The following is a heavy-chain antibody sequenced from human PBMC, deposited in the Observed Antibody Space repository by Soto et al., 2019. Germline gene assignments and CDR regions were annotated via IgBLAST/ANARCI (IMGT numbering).Heavy chain of an antibody. CDR2: IYYSGST. Sequence: SETLSLTCTVSGGSVSSGSYYWSWIRQPPGKGLEWIGYIYYSGSTNYNPSLKSRVTISVDTSKNQFSLKLSSVTAADTAVYYCARVKITYYYDSSGYYFDYRGQGTLVTVSS. CDR1: GGSVSSGSYY. J-gene: IGHJ4*02. CDR3: ARVKITYYYDSSGYYFDY. V-gene: IGHV4-61*01. D-gene: IGHD3-22*01.